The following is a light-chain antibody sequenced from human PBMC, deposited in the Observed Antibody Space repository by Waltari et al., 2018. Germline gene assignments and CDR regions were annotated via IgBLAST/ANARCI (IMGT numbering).Light chain of an antibody. J-gene: IGLJ3*02. V-gene: IGLV1-47*01. Sequence: QTVLTQPPSVSGTPGQRVTISCSGSSFNIGGNYEYWFQQLPGTAPKLLIYRNDERPSGVPDRISGSKSGTAASLAISGLRSEDEAHYYCAAWDDSLSASLFGGGTKLTVL. CDR2: RND. CDR1: SFNIGGNY. CDR3: AAWDDSLSASL.